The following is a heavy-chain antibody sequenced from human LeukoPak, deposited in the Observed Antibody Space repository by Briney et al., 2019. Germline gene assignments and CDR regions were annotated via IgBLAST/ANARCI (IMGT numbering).Heavy chain of an antibody. CDR1: GGSFSGYY. J-gene: IGHJ6*03. V-gene: IGHV4-34*01. CDR2: INHSGST. CDR3: ARVISRRGPYDILTGSEYYYYYYMDV. D-gene: IGHD3-9*01. Sequence: SETLSLTCAVYGGSFSGYYWSWIRQPPGKGLEWIGEINHSGSTNYNPSLKSRVTISVDTSKNQFSLKLSSVTAADTAVYYCARVISRRGPYDILTGSEYYYYYYMDVWGKGTTVTVSS.